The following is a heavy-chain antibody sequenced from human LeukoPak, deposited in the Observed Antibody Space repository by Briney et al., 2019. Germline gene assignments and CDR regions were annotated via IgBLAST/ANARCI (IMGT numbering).Heavy chain of an antibody. D-gene: IGHD2-2*01. Sequence: NPSETLSLTCTVSGGSISSYYWSWIRQPPGKGLEWIGYIYYSGSTNYNPSLKSRVTISVDTSKNQFSLKLSSVTAADTAVYYCARDGWYCSSTSCYPGGWFDPWGQGTLVTVSS. CDR1: GGSISSYY. CDR2: IYYSGST. CDR3: ARDGWYCSSTSCYPGGWFDP. J-gene: IGHJ5*02. V-gene: IGHV4-59*01.